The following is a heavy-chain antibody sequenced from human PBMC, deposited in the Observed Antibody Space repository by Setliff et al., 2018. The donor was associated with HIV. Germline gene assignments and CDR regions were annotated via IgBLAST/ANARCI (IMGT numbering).Heavy chain of an antibody. CDR3: ARSSSWYVEWFDP. D-gene: IGHD6-13*01. CDR2: IRGSGSST. Sequence: PGGSLRLSCAASGFTFNTYAMNWVRQAPGKGREWVSGIRGSGSSTYYADSVKGRFTIARDNSKNTLYLEMNSLRVEDTAVYHCARSSSWYVEWFDPWGQGTLVTVSS. J-gene: IGHJ5*02. CDR1: GFTFNTYA. V-gene: IGHV3-23*01.